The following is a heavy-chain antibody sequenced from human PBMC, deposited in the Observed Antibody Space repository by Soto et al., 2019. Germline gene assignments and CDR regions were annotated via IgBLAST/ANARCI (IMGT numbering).Heavy chain of an antibody. Sequence: QVQLVESGGGVVQPGRSLRLSCAASGFTFTNYGMHWVRQAPGKGLEWVAVISYGESNKYYADSVKGRFTISRDNSKNTLYLQMNRLGLEDTAVYYCAKDARPKQQLDGRIDSWGQGALVTVSS. CDR2: ISYGESNK. CDR1: GFTFTNYG. CDR3: AKDARPKQQLDGRIDS. V-gene: IGHV3-30*18. J-gene: IGHJ4*02. D-gene: IGHD6-13*01.